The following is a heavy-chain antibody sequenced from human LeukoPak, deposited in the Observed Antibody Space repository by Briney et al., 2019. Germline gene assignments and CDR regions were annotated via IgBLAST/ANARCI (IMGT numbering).Heavy chain of an antibody. V-gene: IGHV3-30*03. CDR3: ARQSFTPGLGALYAFDI. J-gene: IGHJ3*02. D-gene: IGHD2-15*01. Sequence: GRSLSLSCAASGFTFRTFAMHWVRQAPGKGLECVAMISYDDSYQYSLDSVKDRFTVSRDNSENTVDLQMTSLRPDDTAVYYCARQSFTPGLGALYAFDIWGQGTKVTVSS. CDR1: GFTFRTFA. CDR2: ISYDDSYQ.